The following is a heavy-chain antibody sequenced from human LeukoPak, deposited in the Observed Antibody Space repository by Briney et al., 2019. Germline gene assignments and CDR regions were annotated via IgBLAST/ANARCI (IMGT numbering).Heavy chain of an antibody. CDR3: VSFFGTY. Sequence: GGSLRLSCAASGNYWMHWVRQAPGKGLVWVSHINSDGSWTSYADSVKGRFTISKDNAKNTVYLQMNSLRAEDTAVYYCVSFFGTYWGRGTLVTVSS. D-gene: IGHD3-16*01. CDR1: GNYW. V-gene: IGHV3-74*01. CDR2: INSDGSWT. J-gene: IGHJ4*02.